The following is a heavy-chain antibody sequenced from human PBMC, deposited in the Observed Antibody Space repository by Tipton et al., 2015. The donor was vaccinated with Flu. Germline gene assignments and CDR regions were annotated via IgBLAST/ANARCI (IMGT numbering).Heavy chain of an antibody. CDR3: ARDEGAVDVNDAFDS. J-gene: IGHJ3*02. Sequence: QSGAEVKKPGSSVKVSCKTSRDTFSSNSISWVRQAPGQGLEWMGGIIPVFGRTNYAEKFQGRVTITGDRSTSTVYLDLSSLTSEDTAVYFCARDEGAVDVNDAFDSWGQGTMVTVSP. CDR2: IIPVFGRT. D-gene: IGHD2-15*01. CDR1: RDTFSSNS. V-gene: IGHV1-69*06.